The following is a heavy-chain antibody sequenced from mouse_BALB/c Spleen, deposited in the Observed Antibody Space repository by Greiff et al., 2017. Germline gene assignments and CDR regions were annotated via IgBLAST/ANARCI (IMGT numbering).Heavy chain of an antibody. CDR3: ARENIYYECDAGVDY. D-gene: IGHD2-4*01. Sequence: VQLQQSGAELAKPGASVKMSCKASGYTFTSYWMHWVKQRPGQGLEWIGYINPSTGYTEYNPKFKDKATLTADTSSSTAYMQLSSLTSEDSAVYDCARENIYYECDAGVDYWGQGTTLTVSA. CDR1: GYTFTSYW. V-gene: IGHV1-7*01. J-gene: IGHJ2*01. CDR2: INPSTGYT.